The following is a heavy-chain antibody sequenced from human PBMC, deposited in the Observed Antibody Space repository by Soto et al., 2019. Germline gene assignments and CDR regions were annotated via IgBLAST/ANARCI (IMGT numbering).Heavy chain of an antibody. J-gene: IGHJ6*02. V-gene: IGHV5-51*01. CDR3: ASGRRTQSYDSSGYYSHYYYGMDV. CDR1: GYSFTSYW. CDR2: IYPGDSDT. D-gene: IGHD3-22*01. Sequence: PGESLKISCKGSGYSFTSYWIGWVRQMPGKGLEWMGIIYPGDSDTRYSPSFQGQVTISADKSISTAYLQWSSLKASDTAMYYCASGRRTQSYDSSGYYSHYYYGMDVWGQGTTVTVSS.